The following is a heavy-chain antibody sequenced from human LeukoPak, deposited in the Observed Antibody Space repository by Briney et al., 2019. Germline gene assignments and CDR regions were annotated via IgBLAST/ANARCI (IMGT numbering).Heavy chain of an antibody. CDR1: GFTFSSYS. V-gene: IGHV3-21*04. J-gene: IGHJ5*02. Sequence: AGSLRLSCAASGFTFSSYSMNWIRQAPGKGLEWVSSISSSRSYIYYADPVKGRFPICRDNAKNSLYLQMHSLSAEDTAVYYCARGEPPLPYNWFDPWGQGTLVTVCS. D-gene: IGHD1-26*01. CDR2: ISSSRSYI. CDR3: ARGEPPLPYNWFDP.